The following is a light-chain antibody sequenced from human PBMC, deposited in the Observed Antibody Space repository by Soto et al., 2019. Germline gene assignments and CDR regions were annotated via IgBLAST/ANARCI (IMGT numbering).Light chain of an antibody. V-gene: IGLV8-61*01. J-gene: IGLJ3*02. Sequence: QTVVTQEPSFSVSPGGTVTLTCGLSSGSVSTSYYPSWYQQTPGQAPRTLIYSTNTRSSGVPDRFSGSILGNKAALTISGAQADDESDYYCVLYMGSVIWVFGGGTKLTV. CDR2: STN. CDR1: SGSVSTSYY. CDR3: VLYMGSVIWV.